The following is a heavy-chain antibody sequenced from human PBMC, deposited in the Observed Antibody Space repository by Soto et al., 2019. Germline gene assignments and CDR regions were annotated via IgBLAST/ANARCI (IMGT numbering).Heavy chain of an antibody. D-gene: IGHD6-13*01. CDR2: ISSSSSYI. J-gene: IGHJ4*02. CDR1: GFTFSSYS. Sequence: EVQLVESGGGLVKPGGSLRLSCAASGFTFSSYSMNWVRQAPGKGLEWVSSISSSSSYIYYADSVKGRFTISRDNAKNSLYLKMNSLRAEDTAVYYCAREREGIAAAGTSLRLRSEIDYWGQGTLVTVSS. CDR3: AREREGIAAAGTSLRLRSEIDY. V-gene: IGHV3-21*01.